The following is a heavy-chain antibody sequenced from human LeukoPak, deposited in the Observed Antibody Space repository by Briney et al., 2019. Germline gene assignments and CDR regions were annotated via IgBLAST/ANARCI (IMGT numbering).Heavy chain of an antibody. J-gene: IGHJ4*02. V-gene: IGHV1-2*02. Sequence: ASVKVSCKASGYTFTCYYMHWVRQAPGQGLEWMGWINPNSGGTNYAQKFQGRVTMTRDTSISTAYMELSRLRSDDTAVYYCARDFPRIAAAGFDSGYWGQGTLVTVSS. D-gene: IGHD6-13*01. CDR2: INPNSGGT. CDR3: ARDFPRIAAAGFDSGY. CDR1: GYTFTCYY.